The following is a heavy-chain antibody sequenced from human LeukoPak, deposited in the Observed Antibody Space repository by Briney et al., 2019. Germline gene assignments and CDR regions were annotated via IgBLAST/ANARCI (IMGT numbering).Heavy chain of an antibody. CDR2: INPNSGGT. Sequence: ASVKVSCKASGYTFGTYGLSWVRQAPGQGLEWMGWINPNSGGTNYAQKFQGRVTMTRDTSISTAYMELSRLRSDDTAVYYCARDSVPYYYGSAPYYYYYMDVWGKGTTVTVSS. D-gene: IGHD3-10*01. CDR1: GYTFGTYG. V-gene: IGHV1-2*02. J-gene: IGHJ6*03. CDR3: ARDSVPYYYGSAPYYYYYMDV.